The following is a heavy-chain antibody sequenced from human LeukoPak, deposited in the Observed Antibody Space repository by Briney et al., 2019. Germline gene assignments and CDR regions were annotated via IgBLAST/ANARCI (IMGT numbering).Heavy chain of an antibody. J-gene: IGHJ4*02. CDR1: GLTFSSYA. CDR3: AKDRINPTLWFGELSPPR. Sequence: GGSLRLSCAASGLTFSSYAMSWVRQAPGKGLEWVSAISGSGGSTYYADSVKGRFTISRDNSKNTLYLQMNSLRAEDTAVYYCAKDRINPTLWFGELSPPRWGQGTLVTVSS. CDR2: ISGSGGST. V-gene: IGHV3-23*01. D-gene: IGHD3-10*01.